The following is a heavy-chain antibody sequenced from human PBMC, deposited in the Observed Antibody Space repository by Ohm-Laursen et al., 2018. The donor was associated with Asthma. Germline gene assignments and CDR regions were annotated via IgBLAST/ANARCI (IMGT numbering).Heavy chain of an antibody. J-gene: IGHJ6*02. Sequence: SDTLSLTCTVSGGSISTTTHYWDWIRQPPGKGLEWIGSVYYSGSTYYNPSLKSRVTISVDTSKNQFSLKLSPVTAADTAVYYCARAESALGHAPYGIDVWGQGTTVTVSS. V-gene: IGHV4-39*07. D-gene: IGHD3-16*01. CDR2: VYYSGST. CDR1: GGSISTTTHY. CDR3: ARAESALGHAPYGIDV.